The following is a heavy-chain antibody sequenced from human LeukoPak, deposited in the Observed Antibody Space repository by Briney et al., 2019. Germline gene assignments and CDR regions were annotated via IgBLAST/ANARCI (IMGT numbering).Heavy chain of an antibody. CDR2: IYSSGST. D-gene: IGHD4-17*01. CDR1: GGSLSSYF. CDR3: ARDLTTWGVFDI. V-gene: IGHV4-59*01. J-gene: IGHJ3*02. Sequence: SETLSLTCTVSGGSLSSYFWSWIRQPPGEGLEWIGYIYSSGSTNYNPSLKSRVTILVDTSKNQFSLKLSSVTAADTAVYYCARDLTTWGVFDIWGQGTMVTVSS.